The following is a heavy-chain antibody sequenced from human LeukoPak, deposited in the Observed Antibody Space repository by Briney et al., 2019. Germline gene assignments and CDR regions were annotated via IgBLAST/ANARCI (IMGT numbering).Heavy chain of an antibody. CDR2: IYCSGST. CDR3: ASYYDNSGHHY. D-gene: IGHD3-22*01. CDR1: GGSISSYY. V-gene: IGHV4-59*08. Sequence: SETLSLTCTVSGGSISSYYWSWIRQPPGKGLEWIGYIYCSGSTNYNPSLKSRVTISVDTSKNQFSLKLSSVTAADTAVYYCASYYDNSGHHYWGQGTLVTVSS. J-gene: IGHJ4*02.